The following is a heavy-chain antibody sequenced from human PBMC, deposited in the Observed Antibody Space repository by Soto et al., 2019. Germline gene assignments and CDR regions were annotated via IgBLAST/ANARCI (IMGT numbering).Heavy chain of an antibody. D-gene: IGHD3-22*01. CDR3: ARGFDSSGRIIDY. V-gene: IGHV4-34*01. CDR2: INHSGST. CDR1: GGSFSGYY. Sequence: QVQLQQWGAGLLKPSETLSLTCAVYGGSFSGYYWSWIRQPPGKGLEWIGEINHSGSTNYNPSLKSRVTISVDTSKNQFSLKLSSVTAADTAVYYCARGFDSSGRIIDYWGQGTLVTVSS. J-gene: IGHJ4*02.